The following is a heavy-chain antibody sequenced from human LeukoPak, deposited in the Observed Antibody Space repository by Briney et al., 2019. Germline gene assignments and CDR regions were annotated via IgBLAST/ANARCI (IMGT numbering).Heavy chain of an antibody. Sequence: GASVKVSCKASGYTFTGYYMHWVRQAPGQGLEWMGWINPNSGGTNYAQKFQGRVTMTRDTSISTAYMELSRLRSDDTAVYYCARSFTEWGLRTLDYWGQGTLVTVSS. CDR2: INPNSGGT. V-gene: IGHV1-2*02. CDR3: ARSFTEWGLRTLDY. D-gene: IGHD1-26*01. CDR1: GYTFTGYY. J-gene: IGHJ4*02.